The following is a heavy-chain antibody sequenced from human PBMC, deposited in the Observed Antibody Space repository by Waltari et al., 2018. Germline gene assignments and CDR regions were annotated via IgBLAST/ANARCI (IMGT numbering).Heavy chain of an antibody. CDR3: ASSYDSSGYYYDVVRPFDY. CDR1: GGSISSYY. J-gene: IGHJ4*02. V-gene: IGHV4-59*01. D-gene: IGHD3-22*01. Sequence: QVQLQESGPGLVKPSETLSLTCTVSGGSISSYYWSWIRQPPGKGLEWIGYIYYSGSTNDNPSLKSRVTISVDTSKNQFSLKLSSVTAADTAVYYCASSYDSSGYYYDVVRPFDYWGQGTLVTVSS. CDR2: IYYSGST.